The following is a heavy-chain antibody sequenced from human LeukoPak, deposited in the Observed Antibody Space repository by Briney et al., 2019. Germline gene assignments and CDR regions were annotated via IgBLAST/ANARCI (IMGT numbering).Heavy chain of an antibody. V-gene: IGHV3-66*01. Sequence: GGSLRLSCAASGFTVSSNYMSWVRQAPGKGLEWVSVIYSGGSTYYADSVKGRFTISRDNSKNTLYLQMNSLRAEDTAVYYCATIDSSGYYSSPKFDYRGQGTLVTVSS. CDR2: IYSGGST. CDR3: ATIDSSGYYSSPKFDY. J-gene: IGHJ4*02. CDR1: GFTVSSNY. D-gene: IGHD3-22*01.